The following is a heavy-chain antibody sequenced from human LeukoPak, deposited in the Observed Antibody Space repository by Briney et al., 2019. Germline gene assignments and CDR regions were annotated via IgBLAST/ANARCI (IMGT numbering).Heavy chain of an antibody. Sequence: SETLSLTCTVSGGSISSGSYYWSWIRQPAGKGLEWIGRIYSSGSTNYNPSLKSRVTISVDTSKNQFSLKLSSVTAADTAVYYCARCRGLPGAFDYWGQGTLVTVSS. CDR2: IYSSGST. CDR3: ARCRGLPGAFDY. D-gene: IGHD7-27*01. J-gene: IGHJ4*02. V-gene: IGHV4-61*02. CDR1: GGSISSGSYY.